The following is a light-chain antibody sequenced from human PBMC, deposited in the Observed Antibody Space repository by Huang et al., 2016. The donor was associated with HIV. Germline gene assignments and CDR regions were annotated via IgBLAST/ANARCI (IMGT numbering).Light chain of an antibody. J-gene: IGKJ1*01. CDR2: AAS. CDR1: QNINSV. V-gene: IGKV1-39*01. Sequence: DIQLTQSPSSLSASVGDRVTITCRASQNINSVLNWYKQTPGKATNLLIYAASSLQSGVPSRFSGSGSGTDFTLTISGLQPVDLGTYYCQQSYNTSWTFGQGTTVEIK. CDR3: QQSYNTSWT.